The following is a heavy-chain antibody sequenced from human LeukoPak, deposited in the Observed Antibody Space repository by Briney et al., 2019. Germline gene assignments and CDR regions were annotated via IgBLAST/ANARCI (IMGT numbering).Heavy chain of an antibody. CDR3: ARLSKGRFFDYIFDY. CDR2: IYYSGST. V-gene: IGHV4-39*01. Sequence: SETLSLTCTVSGGSVSSSTYYWGWIRQPPGKGLEWIGDIYYSGSTYYNPSLTSRVTMSVDTSNNQFSLKMHSVTAADTAVYYCARLSKGRFFDYIFDYWGQGSLVTVSS. D-gene: IGHD3-9*01. J-gene: IGHJ4*02. CDR1: GGSVSSSTYY.